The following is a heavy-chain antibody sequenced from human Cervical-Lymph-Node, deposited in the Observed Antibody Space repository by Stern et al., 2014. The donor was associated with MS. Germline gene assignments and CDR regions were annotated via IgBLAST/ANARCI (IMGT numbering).Heavy chain of an antibody. Sequence: EVQLVESGGGLVQPGGSLRLSCTASGFTFSDHYMDWVRQAPGKGLEWVGRTRNKANSYPTEYAASVKGRFTISRDDSKNSLYLQMNSLKTEDTAVYYCAVWSGYYSDAFDIWGQGTMVTVSS. CDR3: AVWSGYYSDAFDI. D-gene: IGHD3-3*01. J-gene: IGHJ3*02. CDR2: TRNKANSYPT. CDR1: GFTFSDHY. V-gene: IGHV3-72*01.